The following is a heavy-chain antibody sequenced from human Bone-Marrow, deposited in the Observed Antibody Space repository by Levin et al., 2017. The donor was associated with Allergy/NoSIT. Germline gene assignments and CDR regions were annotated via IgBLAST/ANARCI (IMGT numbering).Heavy chain of an antibody. J-gene: IGHJ5*02. Sequence: KASETLSLTCTVSGGSISSSTYYWGWIRQPPGKELEWIGSIYYGGSTYYNPSLKSRVTISADTSKNQFSLKLRSVTAADTAVYYCVRQYFGRGRFDPWGQGTLVTVSS. V-gene: IGHV4-39*01. CDR1: GGSISSSTYY. CDR2: IYYGGST. CDR3: VRQYFGRGRFDP. D-gene: IGHD3-16*01.